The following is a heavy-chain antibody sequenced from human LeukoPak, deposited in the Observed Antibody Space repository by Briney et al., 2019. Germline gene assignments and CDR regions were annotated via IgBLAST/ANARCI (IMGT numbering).Heavy chain of an antibody. D-gene: IGHD5-18*01. J-gene: IGHJ4*02. Sequence: ASVKVSCKASGYTFTGYYMHWVRQAPGQGLEWMGWINPNSGGTNYAQKFQGWVTMTRDTSISTAYMELSRLRSDDTAVYYCARGDTAMVTPFDCWGQGTLVTVSS. V-gene: IGHV1-2*04. CDR3: ARGDTAMVTPFDC. CDR1: GYTFTGYY. CDR2: INPNSGGT.